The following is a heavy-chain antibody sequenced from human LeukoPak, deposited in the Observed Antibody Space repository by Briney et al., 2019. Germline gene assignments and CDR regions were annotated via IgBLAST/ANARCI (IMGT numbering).Heavy chain of an antibody. CDR2: IKQDGSEK. V-gene: IGHV3-7*01. D-gene: IGHD3-10*01. Sequence: PGGSLRLSCAASGFTFSSYWMSWVRQAPGKGLEWVANIKQDGSEKYYVDSVKGRFTISRDNAKNSLYLQTNSLRAEDTAVYYCARGYFSGSGSLWDAFDIWGQGTMVTVSS. CDR1: GFTFSSYW. J-gene: IGHJ3*02. CDR3: ARGYFSGSGSLWDAFDI.